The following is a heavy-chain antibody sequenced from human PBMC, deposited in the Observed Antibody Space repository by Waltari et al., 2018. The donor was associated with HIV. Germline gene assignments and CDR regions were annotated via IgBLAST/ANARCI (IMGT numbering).Heavy chain of an antibody. V-gene: IGHV4-39*07. D-gene: IGHD1-26*01. J-gene: IGHJ4*02. CDR3: ARGEQWELPFDY. Sequence: QLQESGPGLVKPSETLSLTCQVPSDSISRSGRYWGWIRKPPGKGLEWIGSVYYSGSPYYNPSLESRVTISVDTSKSQFSLKLHSVTAADTAVYYCARGEQWELPFDYWGQGTLVLVSP. CDR1: SDSISRSGRY. CDR2: VYYSGSP.